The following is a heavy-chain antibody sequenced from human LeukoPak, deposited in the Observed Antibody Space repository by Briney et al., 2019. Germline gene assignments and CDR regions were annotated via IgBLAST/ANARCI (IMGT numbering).Heavy chain of an antibody. Sequence: GGSLRLSCAASGFTFSNYWMSWVRQAPGKGLEWVANIKQDRSEKYYVDSVKGRFTISRDNAKNSLYLQMNSLKPEDTAVYYCARVAEAAAFDSWGQGTLVTVSS. J-gene: IGHJ4*02. V-gene: IGHV3-7*01. D-gene: IGHD6-13*01. CDR1: GFTFSNYW. CDR3: ARVAEAAAFDS. CDR2: IKQDRSEK.